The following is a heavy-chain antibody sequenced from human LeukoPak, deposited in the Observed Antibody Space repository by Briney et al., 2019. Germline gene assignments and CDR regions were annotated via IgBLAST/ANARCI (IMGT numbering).Heavy chain of an antibody. J-gene: IGHJ6*03. V-gene: IGHV4-59*12. CDR3: ARRGSGQYYYYYMDV. CDR1: GGSISSYY. D-gene: IGHD3-10*01. Sequence: SETLSLTCTVSGGSISSYYWSWIRHPPGKGLEWIGYIYYSGSTNYNPSLKSRVTISVDTSKNQFSLKLSSVTAADTAVYYCARRGSGQYYYYYMDVWGKGTTVTVSS. CDR2: IYYSGST.